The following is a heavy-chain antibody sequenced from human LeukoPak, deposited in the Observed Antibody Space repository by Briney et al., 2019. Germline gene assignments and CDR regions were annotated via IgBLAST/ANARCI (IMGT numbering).Heavy chain of an antibody. CDR2: INPNSGGT. CDR3: ARVKGGYDSRVDY. D-gene: IGHD5-12*01. Sequence: GASVKVSCKASGYTFTGYYLHWVRQAPGQGLEWMGWINPNSGGTNYAQKFQGRVTMTRDTSISTAYMELSRLRSDDTAVYYCARVKGGYDSRVDYWGQGTLVTVFS. CDR1: GYTFTGYY. J-gene: IGHJ4*02. V-gene: IGHV1-2*02.